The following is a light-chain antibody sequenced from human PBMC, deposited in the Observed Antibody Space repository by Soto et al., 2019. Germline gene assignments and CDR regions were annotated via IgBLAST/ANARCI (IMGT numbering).Light chain of an antibody. Sequence: QSALTQPPSASGSPGQSXTISCTGTSSDVGGYNYVSWYQHHPGKAPKLMIFDVNKRPSGVPDRFSGSKFGNTASLTVSGLQAEDEADYYCNSYAGWIYVFGTGTKLTVL. CDR1: SSDVGGYNY. CDR3: NSYAGWIYV. CDR2: DVN. J-gene: IGLJ1*01. V-gene: IGLV2-8*01.